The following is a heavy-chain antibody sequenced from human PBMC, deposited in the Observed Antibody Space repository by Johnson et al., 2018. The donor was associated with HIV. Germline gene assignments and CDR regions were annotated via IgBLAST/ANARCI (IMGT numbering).Heavy chain of an antibody. CDR1: GFTVSNNY. J-gene: IGHJ3*02. V-gene: IGHV3-66*01. CDR3: ARNLRDPAWGDAFDI. CDR2: IYSGGST. Sequence: VQLVESGGGVVQPGGSLRLSCAASGFTVSNNYMSWVRQAPGKGLEWVSVIYSGGSTYYADSVKGRFTISSDNSKNTLYLQMNSLRAEDTAVFYCARNLRDPAWGDAFDIWGQGTMVTVSS. D-gene: IGHD3-10*01.